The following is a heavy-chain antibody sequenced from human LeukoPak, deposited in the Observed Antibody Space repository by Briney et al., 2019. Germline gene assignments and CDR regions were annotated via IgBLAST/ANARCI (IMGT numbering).Heavy chain of an antibody. CDR2: IYYSGST. CDR3: ARAYRSSWYANWFDP. D-gene: IGHD6-13*01. CDR1: GGSISNYY. J-gene: IGHJ5*02. Sequence: PSETLSLTCTVSGGSISNYYWSWIRQPPGKGLEWIGYIYYSGSTNYNPSLKSRVTISVDTSKNQFSLKLSSVTAADTAVYFCARAYRSSWYANWFDPWGQGALVTVSS. V-gene: IGHV4-59*08.